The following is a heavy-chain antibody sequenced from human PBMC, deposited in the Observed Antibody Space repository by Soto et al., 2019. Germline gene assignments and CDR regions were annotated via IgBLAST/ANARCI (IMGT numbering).Heavy chain of an antibody. CDR1: GGSISSGDYY. J-gene: IGHJ4*02. Sequence: SETLSLTCTVSGGSISSGDYYWSWIRQPPGKSLEWIGYIYYSGSTYYNPSLKSRVTISVDTSKNQFSLKLSSVTAADTAVYYCARGLTIFGVVQIWGQGTLVTVSS. CDR3: ARGLTIFGVVQI. D-gene: IGHD3-3*01. V-gene: IGHV4-30-4*01. CDR2: IYYSGST.